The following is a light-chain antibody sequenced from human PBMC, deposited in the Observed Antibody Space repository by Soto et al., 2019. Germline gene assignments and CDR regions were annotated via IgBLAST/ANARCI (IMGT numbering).Light chain of an antibody. CDR3: SSYAGSISYV. J-gene: IGLJ1*01. CDR1: SSDVGGYNY. V-gene: IGLV2-8*01. CDR2: EVS. Sequence: QSALTQPPSASGSPGQSVTISCTGTSSDVGGYNYVSWYQQHPGKAPKLMIYEVSKRPSGVPDRFSGSKSGNTASLTVSGFQAEDEADYYCSSYAGSISYVFGTGTKLTVL.